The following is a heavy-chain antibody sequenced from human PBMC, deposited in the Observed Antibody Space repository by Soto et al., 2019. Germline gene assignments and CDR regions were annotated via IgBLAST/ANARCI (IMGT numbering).Heavy chain of an antibody. J-gene: IGHJ4*02. CDR3: AKVGGYRYGYCDY. D-gene: IGHD5-18*01. Sequence: EVQLLESGGGLVQPGGSLRLSCAASGFTFSSYAMSWVRQAPGKGLEWVSSIIGSGGTTYYADSVKGRFTISRDNSKNTLYLQMNILRAEDTAVYYCAKVGGYRYGYCDYWGQGTLVTLSS. CDR1: GFTFSSYA. CDR2: IIGSGGTT. V-gene: IGHV3-23*01.